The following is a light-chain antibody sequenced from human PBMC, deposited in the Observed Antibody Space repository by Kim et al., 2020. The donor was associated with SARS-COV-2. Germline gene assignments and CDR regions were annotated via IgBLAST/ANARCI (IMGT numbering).Light chain of an antibody. Sequence: GQRVTISCSGSSSNIGSNPVNWYQQLPGTAPKLLIYSNNQRPSGVPDRFSGSKSGTSASLAISGLRSEDEADYYCAAWDDSLSGPVFGGGTQLTVL. V-gene: IGLV1-47*02. J-gene: IGLJ2*01. CDR1: SSNIGSNP. CDR2: SNN. CDR3: AAWDDSLSGPV.